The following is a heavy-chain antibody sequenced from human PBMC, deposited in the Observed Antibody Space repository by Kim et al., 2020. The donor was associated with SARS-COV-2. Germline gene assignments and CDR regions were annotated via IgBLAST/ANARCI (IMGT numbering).Heavy chain of an antibody. CDR3: TRHFFLVNDYGDYVNAFDS. Sequence: GGSLRLSCAASGFTFSGSAMHWVRQASGKGLEWVGRIRSKANSYATAYAASVKGRFTISRDDSKNTAYLQMNSLKTEDTAVYYCTRHFFLVNDYGDYVNAFDSWGQGTMVTVSS. V-gene: IGHV3-73*01. CDR2: IRSKANSYAT. CDR1: GFTFSGSA. J-gene: IGHJ3*02. D-gene: IGHD4-17*01.